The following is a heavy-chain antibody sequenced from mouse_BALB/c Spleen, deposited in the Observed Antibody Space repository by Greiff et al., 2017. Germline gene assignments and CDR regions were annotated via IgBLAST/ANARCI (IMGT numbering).Heavy chain of an antibody. D-gene: IGHD1-1*01. Sequence: VQLQQSGAELVMPGASVKMSCKASGYTFTDYWMHWVKQRPGQGLEWIGAIDTSDSYTSYNQKFKGKATLTVDESSSTAYMQLSSLTSEDSAVYYCARAPTVVAAYYAMDYWGQGTSVTVSS. CDR1: GYTFTDYW. V-gene: IGHV1-69*01. CDR3: ARAPTVVAAYYAMDY. CDR2: IDTSDSYT. J-gene: IGHJ4*01.